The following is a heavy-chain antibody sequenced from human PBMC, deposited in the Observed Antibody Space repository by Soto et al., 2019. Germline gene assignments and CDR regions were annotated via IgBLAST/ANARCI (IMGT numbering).Heavy chain of an antibody. CDR1: GGSISSSNW. Sequence: PSETLSLTCAVSGGSISSSNWWSWVRQPPGKGLEWIGEIYHSGSTSYNPSLKSRVTISVDKSKNQFSLKLSSVTAADTAVYYCARERGGYCSSTSCYTAHAFDIWGQGTMVTVSS. V-gene: IGHV4-4*02. D-gene: IGHD2-2*02. J-gene: IGHJ3*02. CDR2: IYHSGST. CDR3: ARERGGYCSSTSCYTAHAFDI.